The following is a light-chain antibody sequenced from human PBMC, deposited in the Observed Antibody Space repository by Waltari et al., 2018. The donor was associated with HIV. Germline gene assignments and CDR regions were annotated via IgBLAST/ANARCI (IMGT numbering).Light chain of an antibody. Sequence: SYEVSQPPSVSVSPGQTVSISCSGDKLADKYVSWYQQKPGQSPVLVIFQHNKRPSGIPERFSVSKSGNTATLTIRGTQTMDDADYFCQTWDTSTASYVFGTGTTVTVL. CDR1: KLADKY. V-gene: IGLV3-1*01. J-gene: IGLJ1*01. CDR2: QHN. CDR3: QTWDTSTASYV.